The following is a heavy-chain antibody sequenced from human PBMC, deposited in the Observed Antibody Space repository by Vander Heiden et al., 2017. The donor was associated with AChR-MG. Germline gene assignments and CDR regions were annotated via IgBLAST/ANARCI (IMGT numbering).Heavy chain of an antibody. CDR3: ARAAMVRGVKGYYGMDV. D-gene: IGHD3-10*01. V-gene: IGHV4-59*01. Sequence: QVQLQESGPGLVKPSETLSLTCTVFGGSISSYYWSWIRQPPGKGLEWIGYIYYSGSTNYNPSLKSRVTISVDTSKNQFSLKLSSVTAADTAVYYCARAAMVRGVKGYYGMDVWGQGTTVTVSS. J-gene: IGHJ6*02. CDR1: GGSISSYY. CDR2: IYYSGST.